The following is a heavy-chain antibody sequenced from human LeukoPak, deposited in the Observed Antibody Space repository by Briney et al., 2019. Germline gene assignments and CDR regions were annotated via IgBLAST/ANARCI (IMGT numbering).Heavy chain of an antibody. V-gene: IGHV4-34*01. CDR3: ARLLWFGELHFDY. Sequence: SETLSLTCAVYGGSFSGYYWSWIRQPPGKGLEWIGSIYYSGSTYYNPSLKSRVTISVDTSKNQFSLKLSSVTAADTAVYYCARLLWFGELHFDYWGQGTLVTVSS. J-gene: IGHJ4*02. CDR1: GGSFSGYY. CDR2: IYYSGST. D-gene: IGHD3-10*01.